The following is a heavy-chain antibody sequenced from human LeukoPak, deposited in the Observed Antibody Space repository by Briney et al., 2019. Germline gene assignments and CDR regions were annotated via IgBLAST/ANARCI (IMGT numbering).Heavy chain of an antibody. Sequence: GGSLRLSCAASGFTFSTYAMNWVRQAPGKGLEWVSSISASGGSTYYADSVKGRFTISRDNSKNTLYLQMNSLRAEDTAVYYCAKPARTDYADYWGQGTLVTVSS. CDR3: AKPARTDYADY. CDR1: GFTFSTYA. CDR2: ISASGGST. D-gene: IGHD1-14*01. V-gene: IGHV3-23*01. J-gene: IGHJ4*02.